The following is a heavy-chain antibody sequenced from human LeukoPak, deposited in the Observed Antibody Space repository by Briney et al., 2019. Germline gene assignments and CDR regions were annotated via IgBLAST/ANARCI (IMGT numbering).Heavy chain of an antibody. CDR3: ARAPIVVVVAASSQGRGMDV. Sequence: SETLSLTCTVSGGSIRSYYWSWIRKPPGKGLEWIGEINHSGSTNYNPSLKSRVTISVDTSKNQFSLKLSSVTAADTAVYYCARAPIVVVVAASSQGRGMDVWGQGTTVTVSS. CDR1: GGSIRSYY. V-gene: IGHV4-34*01. CDR2: INHSGST. D-gene: IGHD2-15*01. J-gene: IGHJ6*02.